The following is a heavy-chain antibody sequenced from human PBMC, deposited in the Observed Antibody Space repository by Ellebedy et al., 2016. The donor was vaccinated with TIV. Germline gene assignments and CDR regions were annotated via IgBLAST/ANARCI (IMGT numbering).Heavy chain of an antibody. Sequence: SETLSLTCTVSGGSISRSSSYWGWIRQPPEKGLEWIGSIYHTGSTYYNPSLKSRVTMSVDTSKNQFYLGFTSVTAADTAMYYCARWFGELLYVRWFDPWGQGNLVTVSS. CDR3: ARWFGELLYVRWFDP. D-gene: IGHD3-10*01. J-gene: IGHJ5*02. CDR1: GGSISRSSSY. CDR2: IYHTGST. V-gene: IGHV4-39*01.